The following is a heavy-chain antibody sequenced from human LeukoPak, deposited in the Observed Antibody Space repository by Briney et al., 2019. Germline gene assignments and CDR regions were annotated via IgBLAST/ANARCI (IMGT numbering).Heavy chain of an antibody. CDR1: GFPFNNYW. Sequence: GGSLTLSCAVSGFPFNNYWMHWVRQAPGRGLVWVSRLNSDGSSSAFAVSMKGRFNTSRDNAKNTLYLQINSLRAEDTAVYFCVRAKGGPGSTWAFDIWGQGTMVTVSS. D-gene: IGHD6-13*01. V-gene: IGHV3-74*01. J-gene: IGHJ3*02. CDR2: LNSDGSSS. CDR3: VRAKGGPGSTWAFDI.